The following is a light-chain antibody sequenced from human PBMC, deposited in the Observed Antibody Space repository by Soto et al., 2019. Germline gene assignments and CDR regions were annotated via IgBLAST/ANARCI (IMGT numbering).Light chain of an antibody. Sequence: DIQMTQSPSSLSASVRDRVTMTCRASQTIGTFLNLYQRRPGKAPNLLISAASSLQGGVPSRFSGSGSGSHFTLTITSLQLEDFATYYCQQTYSPSYSFGQGTKLQF. CDR2: AAS. CDR1: QTIGTF. CDR3: QQTYSPSYS. V-gene: IGKV1-39*01. J-gene: IGKJ2*01.